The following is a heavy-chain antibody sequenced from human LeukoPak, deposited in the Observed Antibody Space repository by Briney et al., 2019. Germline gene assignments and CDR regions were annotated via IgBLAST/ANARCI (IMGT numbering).Heavy chain of an antibody. D-gene: IGHD6-19*01. CDR1: GFTLNHYA. Sequence: GGSLRLSCAASGFTLNHYAMNWVRQSPGQGLEWVSAISGDAVTSWYADSVKGRFTISRDSSKNTLYLQMNSLRAEDTAVYYCARTISVAGDAFDIWGQGTMVTVSS. J-gene: IGHJ3*02. V-gene: IGHV3-23*01. CDR2: ISGDAVTS. CDR3: ARTISVAGDAFDI.